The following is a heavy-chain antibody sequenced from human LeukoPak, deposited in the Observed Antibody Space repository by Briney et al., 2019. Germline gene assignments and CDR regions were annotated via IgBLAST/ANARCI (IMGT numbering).Heavy chain of an antibody. V-gene: IGHV3-48*01. CDR1: GFTFSSYS. D-gene: IGHD6-13*01. CDR2: ISSTGSTI. Sequence: GGSLRLSCAASGFTFSSYSMNWVRQAPGNGLEWVSYISSTGSTIYYADSVKGRFTISRDNAKNSLYLQMNSLRAEDTAVYYCARDSIAAANDYWGQGTLVTVSS. CDR3: ARDSIAAANDY. J-gene: IGHJ4*02.